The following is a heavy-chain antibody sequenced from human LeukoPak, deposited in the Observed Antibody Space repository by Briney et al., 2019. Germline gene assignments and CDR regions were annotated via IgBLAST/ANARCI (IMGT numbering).Heavy chain of an antibody. CDR3: ARALQRTDYGDAY. V-gene: IGHV1-8*01. D-gene: IGHD4-17*01. J-gene: IGHJ4*02. CDR1: GYTFTSYD. CDR2: MQPNSGNA. Sequence: ASVKVSCKASGYTFTSYDINWVRQATGQGLEWMGWMQPNSGNAGNAQKFQCRDTMTRNTSINTAYMELSRLRSEDTAVYYCARALQRTDYGDAYWGQGTLVTVSS.